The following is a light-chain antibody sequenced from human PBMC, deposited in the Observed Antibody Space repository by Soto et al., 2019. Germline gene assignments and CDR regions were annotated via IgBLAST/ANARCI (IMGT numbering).Light chain of an antibody. V-gene: IGLV2-8*01. CDR2: EVS. CDR1: SSDVGGDNY. CDR3: SSYAGSNNFVV. J-gene: IGLJ2*01. Sequence: QSALTQPPSASGSPGQSVTSSCTGTSSDVGGDNYVSWYQQHPGKAPKLMIYEVSKRPSGVPDRFSGSKSGNTASLTVSGLQAEDEADYYCSSYAGSNNFVVFGGGTKLTVI.